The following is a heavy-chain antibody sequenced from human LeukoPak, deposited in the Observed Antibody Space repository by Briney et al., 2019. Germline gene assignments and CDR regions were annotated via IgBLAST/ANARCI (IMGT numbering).Heavy chain of an antibody. CDR1: GFTFSSYA. CDR3: AKDGTYYDFWSGYYQYYYYYYMDV. V-gene: IGHV3-23*01. CDR2: ISGSGGST. Sequence: GGSLRLSCAASGFTFSSYAMSWVRQAPGKGLEWVSAISGSGGSTYYADSVKGRFTISRDNSKNALYLQMNSLRAEDTAVYYCAKDGTYYDFWSGYYQYYYYYYMDVWGKGTTVTVSS. J-gene: IGHJ6*03. D-gene: IGHD3-3*01.